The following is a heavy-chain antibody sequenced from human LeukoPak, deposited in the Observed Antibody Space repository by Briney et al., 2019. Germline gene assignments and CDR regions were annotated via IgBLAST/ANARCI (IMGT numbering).Heavy chain of an antibody. V-gene: IGHV3-7*01. CDR1: GFTFSSYW. Sequence: GGSLRLSCAASGFTFSSYWMSWVRQAPGKGLEWVANIKEDGSGKYYVGSVKGRFTISRDNANNSLYLQMNSLRAEDTAVYYCARDHGGAFDYWGQGTLVTVSS. D-gene: IGHD3-10*01. CDR2: IKEDGSGK. J-gene: IGHJ4*02. CDR3: ARDHGGAFDY.